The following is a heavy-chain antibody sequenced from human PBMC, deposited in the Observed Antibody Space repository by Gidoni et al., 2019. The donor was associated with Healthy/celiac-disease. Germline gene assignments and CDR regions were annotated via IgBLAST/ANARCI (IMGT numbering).Heavy chain of an antibody. CDR3: AKDGGGVFGVVITSYYFDY. CDR2: ISWNSGSI. Sequence: EVQLVESGGGLVQPGRSLRLSCAASGFTFDDYAMHWVRQAPGKGLEWVSGISWNSGSIGYADSVKGRFTISRDNAKNSLYLQMNSLRAEDTALYHCAKDGGGVFGVVITSYYFDYWGQGTLVTVSS. V-gene: IGHV3-9*01. CDR1: GFTFDDYA. D-gene: IGHD3-3*01. J-gene: IGHJ4*02.